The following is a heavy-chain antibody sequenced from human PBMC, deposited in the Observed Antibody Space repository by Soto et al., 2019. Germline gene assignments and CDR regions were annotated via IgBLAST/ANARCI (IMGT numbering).Heavy chain of an antibody. D-gene: IGHD3-3*01. Sequence: SETLSLTCTVSGGSISSGGYYWSWIRQHPGKGLEWIGYIYYSGSTYYNPSLKSRVTISVDTSKNQFSLKLSSVTAADTAVYYCARAGVSGIYGMDVWGQGTTVTVSS. J-gene: IGHJ6*02. CDR1: GGSISSGGYY. CDR2: IYYSGST. V-gene: IGHV4-31*03. CDR3: ARAGVSGIYGMDV.